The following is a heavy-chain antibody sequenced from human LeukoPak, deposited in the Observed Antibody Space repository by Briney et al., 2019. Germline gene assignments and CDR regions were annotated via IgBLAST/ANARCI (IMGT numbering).Heavy chain of an antibody. CDR1: GYTFTNYG. CDR3: ARNVSAPSDHVGYFDY. Sequence: ASVKVSCKASGYTFTNYGISWVRQAPGQGLEWLGWISVYNGNTNYAQKVQARVTMTTDTSASTAYMELRSLRSDDTAVYYCARNVSAPSDHVGYFDYWGQGTLVTVSS. J-gene: IGHJ4*02. V-gene: IGHV1-18*01. D-gene: IGHD1-14*01. CDR2: ISVYNGNT.